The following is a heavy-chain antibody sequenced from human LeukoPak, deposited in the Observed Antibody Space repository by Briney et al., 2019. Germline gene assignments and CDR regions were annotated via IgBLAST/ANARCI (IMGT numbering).Heavy chain of an antibody. CDR1: GGSISSSSYY. D-gene: IGHD6-19*01. Sequence: SETLSLTCTVSGGSISSSSYYWGWIRQPPGKGLEWIGSIYYSGSTYYNPSLKSRVTISVDTSKNQFSLKLSSVTAADTAVYYCASQIAVAGLDAFDIWGQGTMVTVSS. CDR3: ASQIAVAGLDAFDI. V-gene: IGHV4-39*07. J-gene: IGHJ3*02. CDR2: IYYSGST.